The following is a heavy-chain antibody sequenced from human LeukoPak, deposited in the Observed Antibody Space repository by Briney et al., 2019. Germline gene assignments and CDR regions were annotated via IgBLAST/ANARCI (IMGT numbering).Heavy chain of an antibody. D-gene: IGHD2-21*01. J-gene: IGHJ4*02. CDR3: AKAPVTTCSGAYCYPFDY. V-gene: IGHV3-7*03. CDR2: IKQDGSEK. Sequence: GGSLRLSCAASGFTFSSYWMSWVRQAPGKGLEWVANIKQDGSEKYYVDSVKGRFTISRDNAKNTLYLQMNRLRAEDAAVYYCAKAPVTTCSGAYCYPFDYWGQGTLVTVSS. CDR1: GFTFSSYW.